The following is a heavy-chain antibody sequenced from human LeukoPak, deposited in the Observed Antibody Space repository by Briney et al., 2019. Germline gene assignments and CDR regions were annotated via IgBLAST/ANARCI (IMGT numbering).Heavy chain of an antibody. V-gene: IGHV3-23*01. Sequence: LAGGSLRLSCAASGFTFSSYAMSWVRQAPGKGLEWVSAISGSGGSTYYADSVKGRFTISRDNSKNTLYLQMNSLRAEDTAVYYCAKTRACGSGSAWDYWGQGTLVTVSS. CDR2: ISGSGGST. CDR1: GFTFSSYA. CDR3: AKTRACGSGSAWDY. J-gene: IGHJ4*02. D-gene: IGHD3-10*01.